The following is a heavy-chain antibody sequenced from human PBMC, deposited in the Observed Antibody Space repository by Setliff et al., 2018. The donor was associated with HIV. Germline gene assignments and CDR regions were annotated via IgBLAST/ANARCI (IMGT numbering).Heavy chain of an antibody. J-gene: IGHJ4*02. CDR1: GGSISSYY. V-gene: IGHV4-4*02. CDR2: IHHSEST. Sequence: KPSETLSLTCTVSGGSISSYYWSWVRQPPGKGLEWIGEIHHSESTNYNPSLKSRVTISVDKSKNHFSLKLSSVTAADTAVYYCASQVPSMLGRSLGYWGQGTLVTVSS. CDR3: ASQVPSMLGRSLGY. D-gene: IGHD2-8*01.